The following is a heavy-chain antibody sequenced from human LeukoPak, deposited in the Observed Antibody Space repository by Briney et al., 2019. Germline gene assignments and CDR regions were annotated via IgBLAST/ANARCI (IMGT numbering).Heavy chain of an antibody. Sequence: HPGGSLRLSCTASGFSFSGHWMHWARQLPGKGLVWVSRISPTGSITSYADSVKGRFTVSRDNAKNTLYLQVNNLRAEDTAVYYCARESSGWDNYFDYWGQGTLVTVSS. D-gene: IGHD6-19*01. CDR3: ARESSGWDNYFDY. CDR2: ISPTGSIT. J-gene: IGHJ4*02. V-gene: IGHV3-74*01. CDR1: GFSFSGHW.